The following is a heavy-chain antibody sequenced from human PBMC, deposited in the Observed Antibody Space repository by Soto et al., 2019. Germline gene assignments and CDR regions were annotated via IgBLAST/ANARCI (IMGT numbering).Heavy chain of an antibody. V-gene: IGHV5-51*01. CDR1: EYTFSNFF. CDR3: ARPDNPIFHFDY. J-gene: IGHJ4*02. D-gene: IGHD3-9*01. Sequence: HGEFQKISCKGSEYTFSNFFIGWVRQRPGKGLESMGIIYVADSDTRYSPSFQVHGTISVDKSISTAYLQWSSLKASDTAIYYCARPDNPIFHFDYWGQGTLVTVSS. CDR2: IYVADSDT.